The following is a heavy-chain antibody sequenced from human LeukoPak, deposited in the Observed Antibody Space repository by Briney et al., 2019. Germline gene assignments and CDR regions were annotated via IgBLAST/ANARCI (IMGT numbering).Heavy chain of an antibody. D-gene: IGHD3-10*01. CDR3: ARDYIMDY. Sequence: GGSLRLSCAASGFSFSDYEMNWVRQAPGKGLEWVSYISRSGSMIYYADSVEGRFTISRDNAKNSLYLQMNSLRAEDTAVYFCARDYIMDYWGQGTLVTVSS. CDR1: GFSFSDYE. V-gene: IGHV3-48*03. CDR2: ISRSGSMI. J-gene: IGHJ4*02.